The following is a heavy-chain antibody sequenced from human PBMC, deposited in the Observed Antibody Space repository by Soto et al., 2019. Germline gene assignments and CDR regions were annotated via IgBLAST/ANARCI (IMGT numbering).Heavy chain of an antibody. CDR2: IGYDGSNK. D-gene: IGHD3-16*01. J-gene: IGHJ4*02. Sequence: GGALRLSCAASGFTFRSYGMHWFRQAPCRGLGWVAVIGYDGSNKYYADAVKGRFNISRDNSKHTLYTQMNSLRAEDTALYSCAKDFRVGSYAYWGAGTLVPVSP. V-gene: IGHV3-30*18. CDR3: AKDFRVGSYAY. CDR1: GFTFRSYG.